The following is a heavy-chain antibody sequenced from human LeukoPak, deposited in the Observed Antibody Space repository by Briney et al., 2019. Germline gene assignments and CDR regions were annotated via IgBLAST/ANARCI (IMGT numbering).Heavy chain of an antibody. J-gene: IGHJ4*02. CDR2: ISGSGGST. CDR3: ARAIVVIPAAIRY. V-gene: IGHV3-23*01. D-gene: IGHD2-2*01. Sequence: GGSLRLSCAASGFTFSSYSMNWVRQAPGKGLEWVSSISGSGGSTYYADSVKGRFTISRDNSKNTLYLQMNSLRAEDTAVYYCARAIVVIPAAIRYWGQGTLVTVSS. CDR1: GFTFSSYS.